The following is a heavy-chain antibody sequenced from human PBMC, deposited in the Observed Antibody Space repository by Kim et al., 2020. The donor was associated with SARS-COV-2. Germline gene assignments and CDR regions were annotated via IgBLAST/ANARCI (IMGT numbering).Heavy chain of an antibody. CDR3: AKDLVVWDYGMDV. D-gene: IGHD2-8*02. Sequence: GGSLRLSCAASGFTFSSYGMHWVRQAPGKGLEWVAVISYDGSNKYYADSVKGRFTISRDNSKNMLYLQMNSLRAEDTAVYYCAKDLVVWDYGMDVWGQGT. V-gene: IGHV3-30*18. CDR1: GFTFSSYG. J-gene: IGHJ6*02. CDR2: ISYDGSNK.